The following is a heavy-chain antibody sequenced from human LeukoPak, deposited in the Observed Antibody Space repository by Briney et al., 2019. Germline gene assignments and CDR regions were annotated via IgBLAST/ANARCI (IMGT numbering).Heavy chain of an antibody. CDR3: ARDLTNYYDAFDI. D-gene: IGHD3-10*01. CDR2: ISSGRTCI. CDR1: AFTFSTYN. J-gene: IGHJ3*02. Sequence: GGSLRLSCAASAFTFSTYNMNWVRQAPGKGLEWVSSISSGRTCIYFTDSLKGRFTISRDNAKNSLCLQMNSLRAEDTAVYYCARDLTNYYDAFDIWGQGTMVTVSS. V-gene: IGHV3-21*06.